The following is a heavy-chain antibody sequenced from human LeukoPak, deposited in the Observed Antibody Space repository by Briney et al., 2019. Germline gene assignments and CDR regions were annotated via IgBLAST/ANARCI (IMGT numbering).Heavy chain of an antibody. J-gene: IGHJ4*02. V-gene: IGHV2-70*11. D-gene: IGHD3-22*01. Sequence: SGPTLVNPTQTLTLTCTFSGFSLRTSGMCVSWIRQPPGKALEWLARIDWDDDKYYSTSLKTRLNISKDTSKNQVALTMTNMDPLDTATYYCARVLRGPRDSSGNYYYFDYWGQGTPVTVSS. CDR2: IDWDDDK. CDR3: ARVLRGPRDSSGNYYYFDY. CDR1: GFSLRTSGMC.